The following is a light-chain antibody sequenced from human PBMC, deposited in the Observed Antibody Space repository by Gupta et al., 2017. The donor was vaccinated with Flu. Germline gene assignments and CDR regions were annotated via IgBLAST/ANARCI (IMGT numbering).Light chain of an antibody. J-gene: IGLJ1*01. V-gene: IGLV3-1*01. CDR1: NLGNKY. Sequence: PGQTANITCSGDNLGNKYACWYQQKSGQSPVLVSYQDSKRPSGIPERCAGSSSGNTATLTITGTQAVDEADYYCQAWDRNTDYGFGAGTKVTVL. CDR3: QAWDRNTDYG. CDR2: QDS.